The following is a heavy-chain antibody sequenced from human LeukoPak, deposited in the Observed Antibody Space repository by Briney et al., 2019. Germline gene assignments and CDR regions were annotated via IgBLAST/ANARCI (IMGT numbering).Heavy chain of an antibody. CDR2: IYSGGST. D-gene: IGHD6-13*01. V-gene: IGHV3-66*02. J-gene: IGHJ4*02. CDR1: GFTVSSNY. Sequence: GGSLRLSCAASGFTVSSNYMSWVRQAPGKGLEWVSVIYSGGSTYYADSVKGRFTISRDNSKNTLCLQMNSLRAEDTAVYYCATTPAGYSSYPTDYWGQGTLVTVSS. CDR3: ATTPAGYSSYPTDY.